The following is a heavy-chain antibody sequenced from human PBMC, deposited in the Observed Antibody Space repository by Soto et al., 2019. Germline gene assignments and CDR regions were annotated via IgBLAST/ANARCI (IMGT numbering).Heavy chain of an antibody. CDR1: GYSFTTYG. J-gene: IGHJ6*02. CDR2: ISAYNGNT. CDR3: ARDGPAPYYYYGMDV. V-gene: IGHV1-18*01. Sequence: QVQLVQSGGEVKKPGASVKVSCKTSGYSFTTYGISWVRQAPGQGLEWMGWISAYNGNTNYAQKLQDRVTMTTDTSTGTAYMGLRSLRSDDTAVYYCARDGPAPYYYYGMDVWGQGSTVTVSS.